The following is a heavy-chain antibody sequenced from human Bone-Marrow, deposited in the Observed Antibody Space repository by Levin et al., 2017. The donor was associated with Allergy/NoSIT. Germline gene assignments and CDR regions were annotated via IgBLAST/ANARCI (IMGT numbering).Heavy chain of an antibody. CDR3: ASNSYGSFYYGLDV. J-gene: IGHJ6*02. CDR1: GFTFNTYG. CDR2: ISGSGGRI. D-gene: IGHD5-18*01. V-gene: IGHV3-23*01. Sequence: GGSLRLSCAASGFTFNTYGMSWVRQAPGKGLEWVSAISGSGGRIDYADSVKGRFTISRDNSKNTLYLQMNSLRAEDTAVYYCASNSYGSFYYGLDVWGQGTTVTVSS.